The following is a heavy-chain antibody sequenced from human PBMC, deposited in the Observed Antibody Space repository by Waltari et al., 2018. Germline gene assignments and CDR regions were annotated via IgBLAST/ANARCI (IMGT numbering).Heavy chain of an antibody. J-gene: IGHJ5*02. CDR2: IYYSGST. CDR1: GGPISSHS. V-gene: IGHV4-59*11. Sequence: QVQLQESGPGLVKPSETLSLTCTVSGGPISSHSWRWIRQPPGKGLEWIGYIYYSGSTNYNPSLKSRVTISVDTSKNQFSLKLSSVTAADTAVYYCARGGRIAARLGWFDPWGQGTLVTVSS. CDR3: ARGGRIAARLGWFDP. D-gene: IGHD6-6*01.